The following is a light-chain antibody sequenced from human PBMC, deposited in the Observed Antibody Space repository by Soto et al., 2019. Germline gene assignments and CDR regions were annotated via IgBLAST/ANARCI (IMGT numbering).Light chain of an antibody. CDR1: QSVSSY. V-gene: IGKV3-11*01. CDR2: AAS. J-gene: IGKJ2*01. CDR3: QQHSNWPPYT. Sequence: EIVLTQSPATLSLSPGEIATLSCRASQSVSSYLAWYQQKPGQAPRLLIYAASNRATGIPARFSGSGSGTDFTLTISSLEPEDFAVYYCQQHSNWPPYTFGQGTKLEIK.